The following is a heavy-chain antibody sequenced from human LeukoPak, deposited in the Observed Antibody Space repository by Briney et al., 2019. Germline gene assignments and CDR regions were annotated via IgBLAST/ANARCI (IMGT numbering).Heavy chain of an antibody. D-gene: IGHD3-16*01. J-gene: IGHJ4*02. CDR3: ARGGVGDLDY. CDR2: IKQDESEK. CDR1: GFTFSSYS. V-gene: IGHV3-7*04. Sequence: GGSLRLSCAASGFTFSSYSMNWVRQAPGEGLEWVANIKQDESEKDYVDSVKGRFTISRDNAKNSLYLQMNSLRAEDTAVYYCARGGVGDLDYWGQGTLVTVSS.